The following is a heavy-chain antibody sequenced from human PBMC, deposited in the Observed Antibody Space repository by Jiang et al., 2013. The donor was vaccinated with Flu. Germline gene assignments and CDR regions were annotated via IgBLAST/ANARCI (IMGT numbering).Heavy chain of an antibody. CDR3: ARHRFLDIITSVPDLDRDWFDP. D-gene: IGHD6-19*01. Sequence: LLKPSETLSLTCIVSGDSVTNYHWSWLRQSPDKGLEWIGFVHNSGRTNYNPSLRSRVTMSLDTSKNQFSLNLGSVTAADTAVYYCARHRFLDIITSVPDLDRDWFDPWGPGTLVIVSS. J-gene: IGHJ5*01. CDR1: GDSVTNYH. CDR2: VHNSGRT. V-gene: IGHV4-59*08.